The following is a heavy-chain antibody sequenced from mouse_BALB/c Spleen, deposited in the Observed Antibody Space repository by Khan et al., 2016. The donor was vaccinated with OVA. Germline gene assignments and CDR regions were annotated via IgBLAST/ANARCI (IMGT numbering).Heavy chain of an antibody. CDR1: GYTFTAYD. V-gene: IGHV1S56*01. J-gene: IGHJ4*01. CDR3: AREGLRGVAMDY. Sequence: QVQLQQAGPELVKPGALVKISCKVSGYTFTAYDINWVKQRPGQGLEWIGWIYPGDGSTEYNENIKGKATLTADTSSNTAYMQLSGLTSEKSAVYFCAREGLRGVAMDYWGQGTSVSVSS. CDR2: IYPGDGST. D-gene: IGHD2-4*01.